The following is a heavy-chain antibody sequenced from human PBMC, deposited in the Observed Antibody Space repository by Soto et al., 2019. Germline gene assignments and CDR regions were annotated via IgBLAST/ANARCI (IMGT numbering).Heavy chain of an antibody. Sequence: SETLSLTCTVSGGSISSGGYYWSWIRQHPGKGLEWIGYIYYSGSTYYNPSLKSRVTISVDTSKNQFSLKLTSVTAADTAVYYCARDLAARPDYYYYGMDVWGQGTTVIVSS. V-gene: IGHV4-30-4*08. J-gene: IGHJ6*02. CDR1: GGSISSGGYY. CDR2: IYYSGST. CDR3: ARDLAARPDYYYYGMDV. D-gene: IGHD6-6*01.